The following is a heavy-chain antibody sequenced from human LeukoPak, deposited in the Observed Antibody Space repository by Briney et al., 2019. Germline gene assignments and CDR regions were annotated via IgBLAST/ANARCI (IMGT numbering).Heavy chain of an antibody. Sequence: PSETLSPTCTVSGGSISSYYWSWIRQPPGKGLEWIGYIYYSGSTNYNPSLKSRVTISIDTSKNQFSLKLSSVTAADTAVYYCGAESERWLVRSWGQGTLVTVSS. V-gene: IGHV4-59*01. D-gene: IGHD6-19*01. J-gene: IGHJ4*02. CDR3: GAESERWLVRS. CDR1: GGSISSYY. CDR2: IYYSGST.